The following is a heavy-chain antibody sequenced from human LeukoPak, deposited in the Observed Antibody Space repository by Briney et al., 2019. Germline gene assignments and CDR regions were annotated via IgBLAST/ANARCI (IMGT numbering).Heavy chain of an antibody. D-gene: IGHD3-3*01. CDR3: ARHYDSFDP. CDR2: IYYSGST. J-gene: IGHJ5*02. CDR1: GGSISSYY. V-gene: IGHV4-59*08. Sequence: SETLSLTCTVSGGSISSYYWSWIRQPPGKGLEWIGYIYYSGSTNYNPSLKSRVTISVDTSKNQFSLKLSSATAADTAVYYCARHYDSFDPWGQGTLVTVSS.